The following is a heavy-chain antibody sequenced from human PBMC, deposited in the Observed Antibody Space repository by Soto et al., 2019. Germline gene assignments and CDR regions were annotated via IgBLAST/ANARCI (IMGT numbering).Heavy chain of an antibody. D-gene: IGHD3-16*02. J-gene: IGHJ4*02. CDR2: ISAYNGNT. Sequence: GASVKVSCKASGYTFTSYGISWVRQAPGQGLEWMGWISAYNGNTNYAQKLQGRVTMTTDTSTSTAYMELRSLRSDDTAVYYCARVYDYIWGSYRYTGVTQFDYWGQGTLVTVSS. V-gene: IGHV1-18*01. CDR1: GYTFTSYG. CDR3: ARVYDYIWGSYRYTGVTQFDY.